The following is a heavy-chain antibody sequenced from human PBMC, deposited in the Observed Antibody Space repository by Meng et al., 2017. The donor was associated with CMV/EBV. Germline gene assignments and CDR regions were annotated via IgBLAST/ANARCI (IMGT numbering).Heavy chain of an antibody. Sequence: GGSLRLSCAASEFTFSNAWMSWVRQAPGKGLEWVANIKQDGSEKYYVDSVKGRFTISRDNAKNSLYLQMNSLRAEDTAVYYCARDSGRGYCSGGSCYNPDWGQGTTVTVSS. D-gene: IGHD2-15*01. CDR3: ARDSGRGYCSGGSCYNPD. J-gene: IGHJ6*02. CDR2: IKQDGSEK. V-gene: IGHV3-7*01. CDR1: EFTFSNAW.